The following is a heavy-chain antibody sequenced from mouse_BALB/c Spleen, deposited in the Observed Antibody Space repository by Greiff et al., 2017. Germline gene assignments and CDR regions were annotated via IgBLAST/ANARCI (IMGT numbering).Heavy chain of an antibody. Sequence: DVMLVESGGGLVKPGGSLKLSCAASGFTFSSYAMSWVRQTPEKRLEWVASISSGGSTYYPDSVKGRFTISRDNARNILYLQMSSLRSEDTAMYYCARADGNYEGWFAYWGQGTLVTVSA. V-gene: IGHV5-6-5*01. CDR2: ISSGGST. CDR3: ARADGNYEGWFAY. CDR1: GFTFSSYA. J-gene: IGHJ3*01. D-gene: IGHD2-1*01.